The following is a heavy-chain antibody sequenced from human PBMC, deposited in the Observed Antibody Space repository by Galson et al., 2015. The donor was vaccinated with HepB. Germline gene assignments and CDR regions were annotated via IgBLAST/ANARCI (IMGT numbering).Heavy chain of an antibody. CDR3: ARDFCSTTSCPKWWFEP. V-gene: IGHV3-7*03. D-gene: IGHD2-2*01. CDR1: GFTFSTYW. J-gene: IGHJ5*02. Sequence: SLRLSCAASGFTFSTYWMSWVRQASGKGLEWVGKIKPDGSEKYYVDSVKGRFTISRDNAKNSLYLQMNSLRAEDTAVYYCARDFCSTTSCPKWWFEPWGQGTLVTVSS. CDR2: IKPDGSEK.